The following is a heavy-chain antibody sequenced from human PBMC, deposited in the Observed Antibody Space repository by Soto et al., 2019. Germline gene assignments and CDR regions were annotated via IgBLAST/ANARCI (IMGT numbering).Heavy chain of an antibody. D-gene: IGHD3-10*01. V-gene: IGHV1-18*01. J-gene: IGHJ6*02. CDR1: GYTFTNYA. Sequence: ASVKVSCKASGYTFTNYAISWVRQAPGQGLEWMGWISVYNGNTDYAQKLQGRVTMTTDTSTSTAYMELRSLRSDDTAMYYCAGGGVRGVITRTRDYYGMDVWGQGTTVTVSS. CDR2: ISVYNGNT. CDR3: AGGGVRGVITRTRDYYGMDV.